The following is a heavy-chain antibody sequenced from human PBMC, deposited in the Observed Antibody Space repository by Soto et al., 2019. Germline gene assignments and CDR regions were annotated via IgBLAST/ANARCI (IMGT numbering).Heavy chain of an antibody. Sequence: SVTVSCKASGGTFSSYAISWVRQAPGQGLEWMGGIIPIFGTANYAQKFQGRVTITADESTSTAYMELSSLRSEDTAVYYCARSLMGDPNFDYWGQVTLVTVSS. CDR1: GGTFSSYA. J-gene: IGHJ4*02. D-gene: IGHD2-21*02. V-gene: IGHV1-69*13. CDR3: ARSLMGDPNFDY. CDR2: IIPIFGTA.